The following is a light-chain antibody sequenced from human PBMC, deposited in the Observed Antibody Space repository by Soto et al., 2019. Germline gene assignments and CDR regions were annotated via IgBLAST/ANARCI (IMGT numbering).Light chain of an antibody. Sequence: DIQMTQSPSSLSASVGDRVTITCRASQSISSYLNRYQQKPGKAPKLLIYAASRLQSGVPSRFSGSVSGTDFTLPISSLQPEDFATYYCQQSYSTPLWTFGQGTKVEIK. CDR3: QQSYSTPLWT. CDR1: QSISSY. J-gene: IGKJ1*01. CDR2: AAS. V-gene: IGKV1-39*01.